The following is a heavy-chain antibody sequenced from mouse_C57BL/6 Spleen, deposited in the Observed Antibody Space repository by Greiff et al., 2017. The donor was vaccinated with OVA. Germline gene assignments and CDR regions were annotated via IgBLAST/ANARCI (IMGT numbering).Heavy chain of an antibody. D-gene: IGHD1-1*01. Sequence: VQLQQSGPELVKPGASVKISCKASGYSFTDYNMNWVKQSNGKSLEWIGVINPNYGTTSYNQKFKGKATLTVDQSSSTAYMQLNSLTSEDSAVYYGARERATVVATTPFDYWGQGTTLTVSS. CDR1: GYSFTDYN. V-gene: IGHV1-39*01. CDR3: ARERATVVATTPFDY. CDR2: INPNYGTT. J-gene: IGHJ2*01.